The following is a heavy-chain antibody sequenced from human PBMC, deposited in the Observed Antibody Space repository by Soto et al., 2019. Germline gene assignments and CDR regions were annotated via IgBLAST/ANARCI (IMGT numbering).Heavy chain of an antibody. J-gene: IGHJ6*02. V-gene: IGHV1-46*01. CDR1: GYTFTSYY. Sequence: QVQLVQSGAEVKKPGASVKVSCKASGYTFTSYYMHWVRQAPGQGLEWMGIINPSGGSTSYAQKFQGRVTMTRDTSTSTVYMELSSLRSEDTAVYYCARDPGTGQWFGELLYGMDVWGQGTTVTVSS. CDR2: INPSGGST. D-gene: IGHD3-10*01. CDR3: ARDPGTGQWFGELLYGMDV.